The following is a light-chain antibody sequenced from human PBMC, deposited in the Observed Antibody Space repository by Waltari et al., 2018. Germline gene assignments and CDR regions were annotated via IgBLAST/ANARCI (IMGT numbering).Light chain of an antibody. CDR1: KLGDKY. J-gene: IGLJ2*01. CDR2: EDA. CDR3: QAWDNSAVSTII. V-gene: IGLV3-1*01. Sequence: SYELAQPPSVSVSPGQTASITCSGDKLGDKYVAWHQQRPGQSPVLVMYEDAKRPSGLPERFAGSNAGNTATLTISGTQAMDEADYYCQAWDNSAVSTIIFGGGTTLTVL.